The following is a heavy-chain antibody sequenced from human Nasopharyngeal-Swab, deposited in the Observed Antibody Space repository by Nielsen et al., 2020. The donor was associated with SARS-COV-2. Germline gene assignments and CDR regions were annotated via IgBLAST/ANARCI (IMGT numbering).Heavy chain of an antibody. V-gene: IGHV4-30-2*01. CDR3: ARDRGYGFGHTGWFDS. D-gene: IGHD5-18*01. Sequence: WIRQPPGKGLGWIGYISHSGTTYYNPSLKSRLLISLDRSENQFSLKLNSVTAADTAVYYCARDRGYGFGHTGWFDSWGQGTLVTVSS. J-gene: IGHJ5*01. CDR2: ISHSGTT.